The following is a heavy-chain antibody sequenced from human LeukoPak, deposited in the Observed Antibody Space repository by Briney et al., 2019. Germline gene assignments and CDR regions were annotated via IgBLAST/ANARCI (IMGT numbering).Heavy chain of an antibody. D-gene: IGHD1-26*01. J-gene: IGHJ4*02. Sequence: GASVKVSCKASGYTFTNYGITWMRQAPGQGLEWMGWINTYNGNTNYAQKLQGRVTITTDTSTSTDHMELRSLRSDDTAVFYCARNLVDGVGAPGAYWGQGALVTVSS. CDR3: ARNLVDGVGAPGAY. CDR1: GYTFTNYG. V-gene: IGHV1-18*01. CDR2: INTYNGNT.